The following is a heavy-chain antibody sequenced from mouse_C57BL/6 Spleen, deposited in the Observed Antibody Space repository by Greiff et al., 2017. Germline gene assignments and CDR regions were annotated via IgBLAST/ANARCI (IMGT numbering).Heavy chain of an antibody. CDR2: IFPGSGST. CDR3: ARGYYGSSLYYYAMDY. Sequence: QVQLKQSGPELVKPGASVKISCKASGYTFTDYYINWVKQRPGQGLEWIGWIFPGSGSTYYNEKFKGKATLTVDKSSSTAYMLLSSLTSEDSAVYFCARGYYGSSLYYYAMDYWGQGTSVTVSS. CDR1: GYTFTDYY. D-gene: IGHD1-1*01. J-gene: IGHJ4*01. V-gene: IGHV1-75*01.